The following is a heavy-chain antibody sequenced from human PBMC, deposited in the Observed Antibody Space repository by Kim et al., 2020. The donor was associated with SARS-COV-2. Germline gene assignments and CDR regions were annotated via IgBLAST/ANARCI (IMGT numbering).Heavy chain of an antibody. CDR3: ARSHQVSFWSGYYTTGPTWGMDV. V-gene: IGHV3-23*01. Sequence: GGSLRLSCAASGFTFSSYAMSWVRQAPGKGLEWVSAISGSGGSTYYADSVKGRFTISRDNSKNTLYLQMNSLRAEDTAVYYCARSHQVSFWSGYYTTGPTWGMDVWGQGTTVTVSS. CDR2: ISGSGGST. CDR1: GFTFSSYA. J-gene: IGHJ6*02. D-gene: IGHD3-3*01.